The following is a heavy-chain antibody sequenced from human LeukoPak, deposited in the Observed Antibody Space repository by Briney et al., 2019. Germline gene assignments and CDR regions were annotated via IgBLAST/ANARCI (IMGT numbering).Heavy chain of an antibody. CDR2: IYYSGST. D-gene: IGHD3-22*01. CDR1: GGSISSGDYY. V-gene: IGHV4-30-4*01. CDR3: ARVEGYDAFDI. J-gene: IGHJ3*02. Sequence: SETLSLTCTVSGGSISSGDYYWSWIRQPPGKGLEWIGYIYYSGSTCYNPSLKSRVTISVDTSKNQFSLKLSSVTAADTAVYYCARVEGYDAFDIWGQGTMVTVSS.